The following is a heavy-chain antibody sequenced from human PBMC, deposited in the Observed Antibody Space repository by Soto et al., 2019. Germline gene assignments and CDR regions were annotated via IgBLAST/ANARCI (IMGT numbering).Heavy chain of an antibody. CDR1: GFTFSSYA. D-gene: IGHD3-9*01. J-gene: IGHJ5*02. Sequence: EVQLLESGGGWLQPGGSLRLSCAASGFTFSSYAMTWFRQPPGRGREWFSAISGGGGSTYYADSAKGRFTISRDNTKNTLYVQMNRLRAEETAVYYCAKIAYYDILSGPRKYSWFDPWGQGTLVTVSS. V-gene: IGHV3-23*01. CDR3: AKIAYYDILSGPRKYSWFDP. CDR2: ISGGGGST.